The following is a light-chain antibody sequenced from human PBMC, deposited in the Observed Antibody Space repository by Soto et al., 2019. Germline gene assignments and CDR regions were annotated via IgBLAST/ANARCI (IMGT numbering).Light chain of an antibody. J-gene: IGLJ1*01. CDR2: EVS. V-gene: IGLV2-14*01. CDR1: SSDVGRYDY. CDR3: SSYSTMGTYV. Sequence: QSALTQPASVSGSPGQSITISCTGTSSDVGRYDYVSWYQQHPGKAPKLMVSEVSHRPSGVSNRFSGSKSGNTAFLTISGLQAEDEADYYCSSYSTMGTYVFGAGTKVTVL.